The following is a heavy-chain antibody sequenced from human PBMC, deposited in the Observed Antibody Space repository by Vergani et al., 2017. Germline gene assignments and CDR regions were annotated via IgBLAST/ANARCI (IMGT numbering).Heavy chain of an antibody. CDR1: GGSFSGYY. V-gene: IGHV4-34*01. Sequence: QVQLQQWGAGLLKPSETLSLTCAVYGGSFSGYYWSWIRQPPGKGLEWIGEINHSGSTNYNPSLKSRVTISVDTSKNQFSLKLSSVTAADTAVYYCARGSVVGAIFDYWGQGTLVTVSS. J-gene: IGHJ4*02. CDR3: ARGSVVGAIFDY. D-gene: IGHD1-26*01. CDR2: INHSGST.